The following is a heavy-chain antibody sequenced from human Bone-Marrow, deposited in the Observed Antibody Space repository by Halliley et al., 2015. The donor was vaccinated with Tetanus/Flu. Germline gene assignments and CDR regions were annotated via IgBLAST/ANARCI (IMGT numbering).Heavy chain of an antibody. CDR3: ARLDYSNFCFDY. CDR1: GGSITNSGYY. D-gene: IGHD4-4*01. J-gene: IGHJ4*02. CDR2: LYYLGNT. V-gene: IGHV4-39*01. Sequence: TLSLTCTVSGGSITNSGYYWDWIRQPPGKGLEWIGNLYYLGNTYYNPSLKSRVTISVDTSRNQFSLKLNSVSAADTAVYYCARLDYSNFCFDYWGQGTLVTVSS.